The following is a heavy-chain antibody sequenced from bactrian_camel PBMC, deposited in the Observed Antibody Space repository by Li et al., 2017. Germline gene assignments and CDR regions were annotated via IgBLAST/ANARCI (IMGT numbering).Heavy chain of an antibody. J-gene: IGHJ4*01. CDR2: IDHDGRP. CDR1: GVTYSSYC. D-gene: IGHD5*01. Sequence: VQLVESGGDSVQTGGSLRLSCKAYGVTYSSYCMAWFRQVAGKEREGVATIDHDGRPTVADSVKGRFTISQDNVNNTLYLEMNDLKPEDTAMYFCAARRRVNPNALRVLNPKSYDYWGQGTQVTVS. CDR3: AARRRVNPNALRVLNPKSYDY. V-gene: IGHV3S9*01.